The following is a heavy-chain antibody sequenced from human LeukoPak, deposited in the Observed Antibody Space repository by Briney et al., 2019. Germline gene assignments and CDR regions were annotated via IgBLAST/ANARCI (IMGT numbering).Heavy chain of an antibody. J-gene: IGHJ4*02. Sequence: GGSLRLSCAASVFTFDDYGMSWVRQAPRKGLEWVSGINWNGGSTGYADSVKGRFTISRDNAKNSLYLQMNSLRAEDTGLYYCARGGAPPFDYWGQGTLVTVSS. V-gene: IGHV3-20*04. CDR2: INWNGGST. CDR1: VFTFDDYG. D-gene: IGHD3-16*01. CDR3: ARGGAPPFDY.